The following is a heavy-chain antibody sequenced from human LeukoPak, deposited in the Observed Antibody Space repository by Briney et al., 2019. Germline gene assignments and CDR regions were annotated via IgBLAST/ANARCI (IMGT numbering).Heavy chain of an antibody. CDR3: ARDPPYCSGGSCCDGGAFDY. CDR1: GYTFTGYY. D-gene: IGHD2-15*01. Sequence: GASVTVSCKSSGYTFTGYYMHWVRQARGQGLEWMGWINPNSGGTNYAQKFQGRVTMTRDTSISTAYMELSRLRSDDTAVYYCARDPPYCSGGSCCDGGAFDYWGQGTLVTVSS. V-gene: IGHV1-2*02. J-gene: IGHJ4*02. CDR2: INPNSGGT.